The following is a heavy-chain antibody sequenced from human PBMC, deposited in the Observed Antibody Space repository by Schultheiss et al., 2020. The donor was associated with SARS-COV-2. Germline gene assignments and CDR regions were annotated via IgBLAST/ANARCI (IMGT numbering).Heavy chain of an antibody. D-gene: IGHD6-19*01. CDR1: GYTFTGYY. J-gene: IGHJ4*02. CDR2: INPNSGGT. V-gene: IGHV1-2*04. Sequence: GESLKISCKASGYTFTGYYMHWVRQAPGQGLEWMGWINPNSGGTNYAQKFQGWVTMTRDTSISTAYMELSRLRSEDTAVYYCARNHSSGWSLDYWGQGTLVTVSS. CDR3: ARNHSSGWSLDY.